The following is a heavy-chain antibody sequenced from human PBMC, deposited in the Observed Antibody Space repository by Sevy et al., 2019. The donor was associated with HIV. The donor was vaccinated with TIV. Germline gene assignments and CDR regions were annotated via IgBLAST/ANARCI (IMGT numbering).Heavy chain of an antibody. CDR1: GGTFSSYA. CDR3: ARGGTFWSGYPDYYYYYMDV. Sequence: ASMKVSCKASGGTFSSYAISWVRQAPGQGLEWMGGIIPIFGTANYAQKFQGRVTITADKSTTTAYMELNSLRSEDTAVYYCARGGTFWSGYPDYYYYYMDVWGKGTTVTVSS. V-gene: IGHV1-69*06. J-gene: IGHJ6*03. D-gene: IGHD3-3*01. CDR2: IIPIFGTA.